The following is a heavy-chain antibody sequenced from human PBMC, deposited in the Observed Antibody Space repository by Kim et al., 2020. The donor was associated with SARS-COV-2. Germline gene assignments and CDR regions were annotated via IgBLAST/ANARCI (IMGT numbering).Heavy chain of an antibody. Sequence: SVEGRFTISRDNSKNTLYLQMNSLRAEDTAVYYCARDLSGYSSSWQAIGYWGQGTLVTVSS. J-gene: IGHJ4*02. CDR3: ARDLSGYSSSWQAIGY. D-gene: IGHD6-13*01. V-gene: IGHV3-53*01.